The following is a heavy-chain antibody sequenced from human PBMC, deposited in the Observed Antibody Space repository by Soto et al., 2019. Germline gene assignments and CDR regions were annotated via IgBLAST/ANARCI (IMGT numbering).Heavy chain of an antibody. V-gene: IGHV4-34*01. CDR3: ARGPFGGFFDY. Sequence: SETLSVTCAVSGGCFTGYYWSWIRQPPGRGVEWIGGINHSLSANYHPSLKSRVNISVDTSKNQCSLKLSSVTTADTAVYYCARGPFGGFFDYWAQGTLVTVSS. D-gene: IGHD3-16*01. J-gene: IGHJ4*02. CDR2: INHSLSA. CDR1: GGCFTGYY.